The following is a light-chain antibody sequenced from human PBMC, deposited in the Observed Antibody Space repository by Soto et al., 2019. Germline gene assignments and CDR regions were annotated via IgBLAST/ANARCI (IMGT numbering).Light chain of an antibody. V-gene: IGKV1-5*03. CDR3: IQEFISTLT. CDR2: KAS. CDR1: QSISRW. J-gene: IGKJ1*01. Sequence: DIQMTQSPSTLSSSLGDRVTLTCRASQSISRWLAWFQQKPGKAPKLLIYKASSLESGVPSRFSGSGSGTDGTLTISSLKKDDGPTYYGIQEFISTLTVCQGTKVDIK.